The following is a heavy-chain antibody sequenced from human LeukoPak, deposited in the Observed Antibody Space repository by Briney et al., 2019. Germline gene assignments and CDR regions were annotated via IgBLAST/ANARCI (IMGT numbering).Heavy chain of an antibody. CDR2: INPNSGGT. Sequence: ASVKVSCKASGYTFTGYYMHWVRQAPGQGLEWMGRINPNSGGTNYAQKFQGRVTRTRDTSISTAYMELSRLRSDDTAVYYCARDVGDGYLRYFDYWGQGTLVTVSS. CDR1: GYTFTGYY. V-gene: IGHV1-2*06. CDR3: ARDVGDGYLRYFDY. J-gene: IGHJ4*02. D-gene: IGHD5-24*01.